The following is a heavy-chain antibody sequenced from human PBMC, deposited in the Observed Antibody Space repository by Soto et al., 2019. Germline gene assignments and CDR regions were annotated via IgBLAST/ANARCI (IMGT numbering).Heavy chain of an antibody. CDR2: INHSGST. Sequence: QVQLQQWGAGLLKPSETLSLTCAVYGGSFSGYYWSWIRQPPGKGLEWIGEINHSGSTNYNPSLKSRVTISVDTSKNQFSLKLSSVTAADTAVYYCARGNPPSLVPAATPAPLYYYGMDVWDQGTTVTVSS. J-gene: IGHJ6*02. CDR3: ARGNPPSLVPAATPAPLYYYGMDV. V-gene: IGHV4-34*01. CDR1: GGSFSGYY. D-gene: IGHD2-2*01.